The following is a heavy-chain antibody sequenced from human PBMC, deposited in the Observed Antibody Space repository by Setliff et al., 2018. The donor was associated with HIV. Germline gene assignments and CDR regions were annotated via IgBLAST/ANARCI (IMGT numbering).Heavy chain of an antibody. CDR1: GYIFTSYG. V-gene: IGHV1-18*01. CDR2: ISAYNGNT. Sequence: ASVKVSCKAPGYIFTSYGITWVRQAPGQGLEWMGWISAYNGNTNYAQKLQGRVTMTTDTSTSTAYMELRSLRSDDTAVYYCARINDYGGNEGYFDYWGQGTLVTSPQ. D-gene: IGHD4-17*01. CDR3: ARINDYGGNEGYFDY. J-gene: IGHJ4*02.